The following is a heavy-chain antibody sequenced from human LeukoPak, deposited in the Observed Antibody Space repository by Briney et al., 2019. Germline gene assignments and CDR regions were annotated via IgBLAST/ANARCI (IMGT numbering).Heavy chain of an antibody. D-gene: IGHD3-3*01. CDR2: ISSSGSTI. V-gene: IGHV3-11*04. J-gene: IGHJ4*02. CDR3: ARGTYYDFWSGYYTLDY. CDR1: GFTVSSNS. Sequence: GGSLRLSCTVSGFTVSSNSMSWVRQAPGKGLEWVSYISSSGSTIYYADSVKGRFTISRDNAKNSLYLQMNSLRAEDTAVYYCARGTYYDFWSGYYTLDYWGQGTLVTVSS.